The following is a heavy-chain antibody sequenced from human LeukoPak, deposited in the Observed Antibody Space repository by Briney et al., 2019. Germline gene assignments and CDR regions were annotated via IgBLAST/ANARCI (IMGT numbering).Heavy chain of an antibody. CDR1: GGSISSYY. J-gene: IGHJ4*02. D-gene: IGHD6-13*01. CDR2: IYTSGST. V-gene: IGHV4-4*07. Sequence: SETLSLTCTVSGGSISSYYWSWIRQPAGKGLEWIGRIYTSGSTNYNPSLKSRVTMSVDTSKNQFSLKLSSVTAADTAVYYCARDRGYSSSWYYFDYWAREPWSPSPQ. CDR3: ARDRGYSSSWYYFDY.